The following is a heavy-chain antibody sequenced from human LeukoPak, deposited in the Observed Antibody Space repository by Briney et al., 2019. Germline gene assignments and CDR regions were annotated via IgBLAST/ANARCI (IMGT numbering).Heavy chain of an antibody. CDR3: ARYGSGSYSFGMDV. CDR2: IYYSGST. CDR1: GXSISSYY. V-gene: IGHV4-59*08. J-gene: IGHJ6*02. D-gene: IGHD3-10*01. Sequence: PSETLSLTCTVSGXSISSYYWSWIRQPPGKGLEWIGYIYYSGSTNYNPSLKSRVTISVDTSKNQFSLKLSSVTAADTAVYYCARYGSGSYSFGMDVWGQGTTVTVSS.